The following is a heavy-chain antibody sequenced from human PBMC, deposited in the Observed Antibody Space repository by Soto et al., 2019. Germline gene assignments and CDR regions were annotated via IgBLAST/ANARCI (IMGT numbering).Heavy chain of an antibody. J-gene: IGHJ6*02. CDR1: GITFSPYN. V-gene: IGHV3-48*02. D-gene: IGHD3-10*01. Sequence: GETLRLSCTASGITFSPYNMNWVRQTPGNGLEWVACISSSSSSIYYADSVRGRFNRSRDNDKNSVFLKMSSMRDEDTAVYYCARGLSMVRGVMGSYYSGLDVWGQGTTVTVSS. CDR2: ISSSSSSI. CDR3: ARGLSMVRGVMGSYYSGLDV.